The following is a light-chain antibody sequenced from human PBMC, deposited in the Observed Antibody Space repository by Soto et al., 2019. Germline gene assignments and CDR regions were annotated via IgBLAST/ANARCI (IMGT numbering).Light chain of an antibody. V-gene: IGKV1-8*01. Sequence: AIRMTQSPSSLSASPGDRVTITCRASQGISSYLAWYQQKPGKAPKLLIYAASTWQSGVPSRFSGSGSGTDFTLTISCLQSEDFATYYCQQYYSYPWTFGQGTKVEIK. CDR3: QQYYSYPWT. J-gene: IGKJ1*01. CDR2: AAS. CDR1: QGISSY.